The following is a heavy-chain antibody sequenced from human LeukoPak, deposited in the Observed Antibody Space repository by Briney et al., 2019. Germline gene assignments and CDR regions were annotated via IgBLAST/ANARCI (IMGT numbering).Heavy chain of an antibody. Sequence: SETLSLTCSVSGGSIRSNTNFWGWDSSSYWGWIRQPPGKGLEWIGSIHFTGTTYYNSSLQSRLTISVDTSKNLFSLKLTPVTATDTALYYCARQRDTASVGAFDTWGQGTMVIVSP. J-gene: IGHJ3*02. V-gene: IGHV4-39*01. CDR2: IHFTGTT. CDR3: ARQRDTASVGAFDT. CDR1: GGSIRSNTNFWGWDSSSY. D-gene: IGHD2-2*02.